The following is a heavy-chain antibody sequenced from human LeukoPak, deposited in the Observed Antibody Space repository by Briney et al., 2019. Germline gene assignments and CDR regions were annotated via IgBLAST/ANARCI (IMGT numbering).Heavy chain of an antibody. Sequence: GGSLRLSCAVSGFTFSSYAMSWVRQAPGKGLEWVSAISGSGDNTYYADSVKGRFTISRDNSKNTLYLQMNSLRAEDTAVYYCAKDGYQPTYYYDSSGYYPDYWGQGTLVTVSS. CDR1: GFTFSSYA. V-gene: IGHV3-23*01. D-gene: IGHD3-22*01. J-gene: IGHJ4*02. CDR3: AKDGYQPTYYYDSSGYYPDY. CDR2: ISGSGDNT.